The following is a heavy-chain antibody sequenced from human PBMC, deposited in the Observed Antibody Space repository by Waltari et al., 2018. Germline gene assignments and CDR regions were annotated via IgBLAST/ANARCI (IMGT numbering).Heavy chain of an antibody. V-gene: IGHV3-74*01. CDR1: GCTLRNYW. CDR3: ARGSNSFRGLDDY. Sequence: EVQLVESGGGLVQPGGSLRLSCTASGCTLRNYWMHWVRQVPGKGLVGFSNIERDGSFRYYADAVKCRFTISRDNARNTLYLQMNTLRDEDTAVYDCARGSNSFRGLDDYWGQGTLVTVSS. D-gene: IGHD1-26*01. J-gene: IGHJ4*02. CDR2: IERDGSFR.